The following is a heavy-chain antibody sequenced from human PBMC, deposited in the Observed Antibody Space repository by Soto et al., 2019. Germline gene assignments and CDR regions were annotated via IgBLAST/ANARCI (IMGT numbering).Heavy chain of an antibody. J-gene: IGHJ6*02. CDR3: ARERPSRCLEV. CDR1: VGSISSGDYY. CDR2: IYYSWST. V-gene: IGHV4-30-4*01. Sequence: PSETLSLTCTVSVGSISSGDYYLSWIRQPPGKGLEWIGYIYYSWSTYYNPSLKSRVTISVDTSKNQFSLKLSSVPAADTAVYYCARERPSRCLEVWGQGTTVTVSS. D-gene: IGHD2-8*01.